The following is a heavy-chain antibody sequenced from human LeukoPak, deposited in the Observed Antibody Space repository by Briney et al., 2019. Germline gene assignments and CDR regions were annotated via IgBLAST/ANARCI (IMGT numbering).Heavy chain of an antibody. CDR3: ANGMREAAAGTSYYYYMDV. D-gene: IGHD6-13*01. Sequence: PGGSLRLSCAASGFTFSSYGMSWVRQAPGKGLEWVSAISGSGGSTYYADSVKGRFTISRDNSKNTLYLQMNSLRAEDTAVYYCANGMREAAAGTSYYYYMDVWGKGTTVTISS. CDR2: ISGSGGST. CDR1: GFTFSSYG. J-gene: IGHJ6*03. V-gene: IGHV3-23*01.